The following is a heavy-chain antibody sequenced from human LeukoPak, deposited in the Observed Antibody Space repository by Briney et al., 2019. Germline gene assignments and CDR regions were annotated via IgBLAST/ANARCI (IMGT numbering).Heavy chain of an antibody. D-gene: IGHD3-22*01. CDR1: GISLSNYG. CDR3: AKRGVVIRVILVGFHKEAYYFDS. Sequence: GGSLRLSCAVSGISLSNYGMSWVRQAPGKGLEWVAGISGSGGGTNYADSVKGRFTISRDNPKNTLFLQMNRLRAEDTAVYFCAKRGVVIRVILVGFHKEAYYFDSWGQGALVTVSS. J-gene: IGHJ4*02. V-gene: IGHV3-23*01. CDR2: ISGSGGGT.